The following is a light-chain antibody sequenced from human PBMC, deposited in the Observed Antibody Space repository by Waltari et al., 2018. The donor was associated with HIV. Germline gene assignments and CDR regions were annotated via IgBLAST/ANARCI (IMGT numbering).Light chain of an antibody. CDR3: QQRSNWPLIT. CDR1: PSVSTY. J-gene: IGKJ5*01. CDR2: DAS. Sequence: EIVLTQSPATLSLSPGERATLSCRASPSVSTYLAWYQQKPCQAPRLLIYDASDRATGIPARFSGSGSGTDFTLTISVLEPEDFAVYYCQQRSNWPLITFGQGTRLEIK. V-gene: IGKV3-11*01.